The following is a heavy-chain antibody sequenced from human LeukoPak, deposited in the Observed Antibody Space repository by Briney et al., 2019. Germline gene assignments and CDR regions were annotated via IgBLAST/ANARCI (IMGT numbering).Heavy chain of an antibody. CDR1: GYTFTGYD. V-gene: IGHV1-8*01. CDR3: ARGAVVPSYYYYGMDV. J-gene: IGHJ6*02. D-gene: IGHD4-23*01. Sequence: GASVKVSCKASGYTFTGYDINWVRQATGQGLEWMGWMNPNSGNTGYAQKFQGRVTMTRNTSISTAYMELSSLRSEDTAVYYCARGAVVPSYYYYGMDVWGQGTTVTVSS. CDR2: MNPNSGNT.